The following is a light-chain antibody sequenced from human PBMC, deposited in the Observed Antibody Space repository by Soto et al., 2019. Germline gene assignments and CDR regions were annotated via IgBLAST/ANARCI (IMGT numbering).Light chain of an antibody. Sequence: IVMTQSPDSLAVSLGERATIKCKSSQSVVDSSDNKYYLTWYQQKPGQAPKVLIYWASTRESGIPDRFSGSGSGTDFTLTINRLEAEDVAVYYCQQCGSSPWTFGQGTKVDIK. CDR3: QQCGSSPWT. CDR1: QSVVDSSDNKYY. J-gene: IGKJ1*01. CDR2: WAS. V-gene: IGKV4-1*01.